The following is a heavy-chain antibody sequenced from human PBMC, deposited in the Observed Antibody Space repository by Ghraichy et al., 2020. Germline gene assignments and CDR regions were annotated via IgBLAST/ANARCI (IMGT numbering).Heavy chain of an antibody. CDR3: AKSSRSEGGFFDY. CDR1: GFTFSSYG. V-gene: IGHV3-30*18. Sequence: GGSLRLSCAASGFTFSSYGMHWVRQAPGKGLEWVAVISYDGDNKYYADSVKGRFTISRDNSKNTLSLQMNSLGAEDTAVYYCAKSSRSEGGFFDYWGQGTLVTVSS. D-gene: IGHD6-25*01. CDR2: ISYDGDNK. J-gene: IGHJ4*02.